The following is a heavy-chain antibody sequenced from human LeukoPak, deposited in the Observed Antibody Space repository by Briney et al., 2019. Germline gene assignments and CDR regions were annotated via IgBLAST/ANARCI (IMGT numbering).Heavy chain of an antibody. D-gene: IGHD3-22*01. CDR3: ARHSWESDYYDY. J-gene: IGHJ4*02. CDR1: SGSITNYY. V-gene: IGHV4-59*08. CDR2: IYYTGST. Sequence: SETLSLTCNVSSGSITNYYWSWIRQPPGKGLEWIGHIYYTGSTNYNPSLKSRLTISVDTSKNQFSLKLSSVTAADTAVYYCARHSWESDYYDYWGQGTLVTVSS.